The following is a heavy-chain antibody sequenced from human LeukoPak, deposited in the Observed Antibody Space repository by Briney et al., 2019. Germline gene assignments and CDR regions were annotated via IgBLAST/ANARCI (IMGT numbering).Heavy chain of an antibody. J-gene: IGHJ4*02. Sequence: PSETLSLTCTVSGGSISSSSYYWGWIRQPPGRGLEWIGSIYYSGSTYYNPSLKSRVTISVDTSKNQFSLKLSSVAAADTAVYYCARHAVLVLFGELNYFDYWGQGTLVTVSS. CDR3: ARHAVLVLFGELNYFDY. CDR2: IYYSGST. D-gene: IGHD3-10*01. CDR1: GGSISSSSYY. V-gene: IGHV4-39*01.